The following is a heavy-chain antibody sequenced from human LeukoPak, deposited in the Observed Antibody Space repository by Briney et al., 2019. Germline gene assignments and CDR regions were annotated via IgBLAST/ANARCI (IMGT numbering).Heavy chain of an antibody. Sequence: PSETLSLTCTVSGDSISSDYWSWIRQLPGKGLEWIGYISYSGNTNYNPSLKSQVTISIDTSKNQFSLRLSSVTAADTAVYYCARSRRGKQQPSYWGQGTLVTVSS. V-gene: IGHV4-59*01. D-gene: IGHD6-13*01. J-gene: IGHJ4*02. CDR1: GDSISSDY. CDR3: ARSRRGKQQPSY. CDR2: ISYSGNT.